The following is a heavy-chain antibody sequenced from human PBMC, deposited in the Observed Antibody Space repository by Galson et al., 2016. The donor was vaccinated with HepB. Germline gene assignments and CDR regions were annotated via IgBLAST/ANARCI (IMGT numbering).Heavy chain of an antibody. CDR2: ISSSTITI. Sequence: SLRLSCAASGFTFSSYSMNWVRQAPEKGLEWISYISSSTITIYYADSVMGRFTISRDNAKNSLYLHMNSLRDEDTAAYYCARALSCSSTSCHDYWGQGTLVTVSS. V-gene: IGHV3-48*02. J-gene: IGHJ4*02. CDR3: ARALSCSSTSCHDY. CDR1: GFTFSSYS. D-gene: IGHD2-2*01.